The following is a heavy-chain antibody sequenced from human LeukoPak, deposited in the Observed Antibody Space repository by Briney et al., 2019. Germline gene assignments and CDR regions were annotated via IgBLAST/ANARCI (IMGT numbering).Heavy chain of an antibody. CDR3: ARGPYCGGDCRYFDY. J-gene: IGHJ4*02. D-gene: IGHD2-21*02. V-gene: IGHV4-34*01. CDR2: INHIGGT. CDR1: GGSFSGYY. Sequence: SETLSLTCAVYGGSFSGYYWSWIRHPPGKGLEWIGEINHIGGTNYNTSLNSRVTISVDTSKNQFSLKLSSVTAADTAVYYCARGPYCGGDCRYFDYWGQGTLVTVSS.